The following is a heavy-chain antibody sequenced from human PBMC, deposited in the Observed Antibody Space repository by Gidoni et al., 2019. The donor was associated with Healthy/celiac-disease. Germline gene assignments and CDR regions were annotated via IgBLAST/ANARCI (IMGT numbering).Heavy chain of an antibody. CDR3: ARDEQWLVNFDY. J-gene: IGHJ4*02. Sequence: GKGLEWVSYISSSSTIYYADSVKGRFTISRDNAKNSLYLQMNSLRDEDTAVYYCARDEQWLVNFDYWGQGTLVTVSS. V-gene: IGHV3-48*02. CDR2: ISSSSTI. D-gene: IGHD6-19*01.